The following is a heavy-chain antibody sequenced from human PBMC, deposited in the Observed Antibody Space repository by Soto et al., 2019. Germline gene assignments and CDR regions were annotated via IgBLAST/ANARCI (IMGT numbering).Heavy chain of an antibody. Sequence: SVKVSCKASGFTFTSSAVQWVRQARGQRLEWIGWIVVGSGNTNYAQKFQERVTITRDMSTSTAYMELSSLRSEDTAVYYCAADLNSSGPGWFDPWGQGTLVTVSS. V-gene: IGHV1-58*01. CDR2: IVVGSGNT. CDR1: GFTFTSSA. CDR3: AADLNSSGPGWFDP. J-gene: IGHJ5*02. D-gene: IGHD6-19*01.